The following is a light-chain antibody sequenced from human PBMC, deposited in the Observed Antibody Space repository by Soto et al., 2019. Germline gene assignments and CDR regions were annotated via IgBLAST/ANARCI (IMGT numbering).Light chain of an antibody. CDR1: SSDVGGYNY. Sequence: QSALTQPPSASGSPGQSVTFSCTGTSSDVGGYNYVSWYQQHPGTAPRLMIYEVNKRPSGVPDRLSGSKSGNTASLTVSGLQADDEADYYGSAYAGSHNYVFGTGTKLTVL. CDR2: EVN. V-gene: IGLV2-8*01. J-gene: IGLJ1*01. CDR3: SAYAGSHNYV.